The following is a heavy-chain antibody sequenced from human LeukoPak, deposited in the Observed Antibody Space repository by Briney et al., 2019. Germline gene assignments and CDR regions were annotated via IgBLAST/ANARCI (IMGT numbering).Heavy chain of an antibody. J-gene: IGHJ4*02. V-gene: IGHV4-34*01. Sequence: SETLSLTCAVYGGSFSGYYWSWIRRPPGKGLEWIGEINHSGSTNYNPSLKSRVTISVDTSKNQFSLKMTSVTATDTAVYYCATFPVVVTSISSSSDYWGQGTLVTVSS. CDR3: ATFPVVVTSISSSSDY. D-gene: IGHD2-21*02. CDR1: GGSFSGYY. CDR2: INHSGST.